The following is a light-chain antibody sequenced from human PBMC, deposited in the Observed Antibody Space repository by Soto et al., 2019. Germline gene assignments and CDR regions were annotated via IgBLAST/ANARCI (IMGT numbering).Light chain of an antibody. CDR3: MQGTHWPPA. CDR2: KVS. V-gene: IGKV2-30*01. CDR1: HSLVYSDGNTY. J-gene: IGKJ1*01. Sequence: DVVMTQSPLSLPVTLGQPASISCRSSHSLVYSDGNTYLNWFQQRPAQSPRRLIYKVSIRDSGVPDRLSGSGSGSDLTLKISRVEAEDVGIYYCMQGTHWPPAFGQGSKVEIK.